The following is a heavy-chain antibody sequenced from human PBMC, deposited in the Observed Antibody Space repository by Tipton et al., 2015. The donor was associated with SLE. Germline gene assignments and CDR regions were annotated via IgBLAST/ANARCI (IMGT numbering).Heavy chain of an antibody. J-gene: IGHJ3*02. V-gene: IGHV4-4*02. CDR3: ARVPPWIAIAFDI. CDR1: GGSISRNNW. D-gene: IGHD5-12*01. Sequence: TLSLTCAVFGGSISRNNWWSWVRQPPGKGLEWIGEIYHSGSTNYNPSLKSRVTISVDTSKNQFSLKLRSVTAADTAVYYCARVPPWIAIAFDIWGQGTMVTVSS. CDR2: IYHSGST.